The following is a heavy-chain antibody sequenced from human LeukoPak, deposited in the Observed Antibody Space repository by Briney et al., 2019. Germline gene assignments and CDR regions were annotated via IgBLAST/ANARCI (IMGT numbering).Heavy chain of an antibody. CDR2: ITSGSSHI. V-gene: IGHV3-21*01. CDR1: GFTFSSYN. CDR3: ARAGDAPY. J-gene: IGHJ4*02. D-gene: IGHD2-21*02. Sequence: GGSLRLSCAASGFTFSSYNMNWVRQTPGQGLEWVSSITSGSSHIYYADSVKGRFTISRDNAKSSLYLQMNSLRAEDTAVYYCARAGDAPYWGQGTLVTVSS.